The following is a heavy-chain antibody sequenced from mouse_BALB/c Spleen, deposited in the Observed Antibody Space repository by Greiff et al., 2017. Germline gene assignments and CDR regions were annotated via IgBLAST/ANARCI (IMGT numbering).Heavy chain of an antibody. CDR2: ISSGSSTI. D-gene: IGHD2-4*01. Sequence: EVQLVESGGGLVQPGGSRKLSCAASGFTFSSFGMHWVRQAPEKGLEWVAYISSGSSTIYYADTVKGRFTISRDNPKNTLFLQMTSLRSEDTAMYYCARSTMRKAWFAYWGQGTLVTVSA. J-gene: IGHJ3*01. CDR1: GFTFSSFG. CDR3: ARSTMRKAWFAY. V-gene: IGHV5-17*02.